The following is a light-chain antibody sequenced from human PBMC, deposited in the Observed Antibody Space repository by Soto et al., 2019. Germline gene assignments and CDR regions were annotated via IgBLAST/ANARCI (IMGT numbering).Light chain of an antibody. Sequence: QSALTQPASVSGSPGQSITISCTGTSSDVGGYKYVSWYQQHPGKAPKLMIYDVSNRPSGVSNRFSGSKSGNTASLTISGLQDEDEADYYCISYTSSSLYVFGTGTKLTGL. CDR3: ISYTSSSLYV. J-gene: IGLJ1*01. CDR1: SSDVGGYKY. V-gene: IGLV2-14*01. CDR2: DVS.